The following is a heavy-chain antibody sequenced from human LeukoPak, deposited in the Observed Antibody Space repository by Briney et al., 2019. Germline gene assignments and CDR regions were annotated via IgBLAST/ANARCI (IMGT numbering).Heavy chain of an antibody. D-gene: IGHD1-20*01. CDR3: ARYNWNDGYMDV. J-gene: IGHJ6*03. CDR1: GGSISSSSYY. CDR2: IYYSGST. V-gene: IGHV4-39*07. Sequence: PSETLSLTCTVSGGSISSSSYYWGWIRQPPGKGLEWIGSIYYSGSTYYNPSLKSRVTISVDTSKNQFSLKLSSVTAADTAVYYCARYNWNDGYMDVWGKGTTVTISS.